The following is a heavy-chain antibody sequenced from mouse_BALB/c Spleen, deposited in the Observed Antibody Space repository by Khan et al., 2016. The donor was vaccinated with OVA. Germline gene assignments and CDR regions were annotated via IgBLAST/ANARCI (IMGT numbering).Heavy chain of an antibody. J-gene: IGHJ3*01. CDR3: ARHNYGPFAF. Sequence: EVELVESGGGLVEPGGPLKLSCAASGFTFSSYAMSWVRQTPEKRLEWVATISSAGDYPYYPDSVKGRFTISRDNAKNTLYLQMSSLRSEDTAMYFCARHNYGPFAFWGQGTLVTVSA. CDR1: GFTFSSYA. V-gene: IGHV5-9-3*01. CDR2: ISSAGDYP. D-gene: IGHD1-1*01.